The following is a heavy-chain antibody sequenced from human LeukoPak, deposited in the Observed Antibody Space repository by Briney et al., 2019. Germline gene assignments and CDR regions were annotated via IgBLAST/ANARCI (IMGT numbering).Heavy chain of an antibody. J-gene: IGHJ4*02. CDR3: ARRDSGYRSYYFDY. CDR2: IYSGGST. D-gene: IGHD5-12*01. Sequence: GGCLRLSCAASGFTVSSNYMSWVRQAPGKGLEWVSVIYSGGSTYYADSVKGRFTISRDNSKNTLYLQMNSLRAEDTAVYYCARRDSGYRSYYFDYWGQGTLVTVSS. CDR1: GFTVSSNY. V-gene: IGHV3-53*01.